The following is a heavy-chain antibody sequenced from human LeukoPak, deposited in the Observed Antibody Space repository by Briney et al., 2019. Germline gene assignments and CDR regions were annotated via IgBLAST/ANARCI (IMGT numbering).Heavy chain of an antibody. J-gene: IGHJ6*04. Sequence: GSSVKVSCKASGGTFISYAISWVRQAPGQGLEWMGGIIPIFGTANYAQKFQGRVTITADKSTSTAYMELSSLRSEDTAVYYCARDIEVTTMVRGVRRGYYYYYGMDVWGKGTTVTVSS. CDR2: IIPIFGTA. CDR1: GGTFISYA. D-gene: IGHD3-10*01. V-gene: IGHV1-69*06. CDR3: ARDIEVTTMVRGVRRGYYYYYGMDV.